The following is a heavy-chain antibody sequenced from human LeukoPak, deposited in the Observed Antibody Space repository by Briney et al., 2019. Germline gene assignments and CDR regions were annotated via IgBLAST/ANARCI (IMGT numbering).Heavy chain of an antibody. V-gene: IGHV1-18*01. CDR2: ISAYNRNT. CDR1: GYTFTSYG. J-gene: IGHJ4*02. CDR3: ARDRGSTYFDY. Sequence: ASVKVSFKASGYTFTSYGISWVRPAPGQGLEWVGWISAYNRNTNNVYKLQSRVTMTTDTSTSTDYMEERSLRSDDTAVYYCARDRGSTYFDYWGQGTLVTVSS. D-gene: IGHD2-2*01.